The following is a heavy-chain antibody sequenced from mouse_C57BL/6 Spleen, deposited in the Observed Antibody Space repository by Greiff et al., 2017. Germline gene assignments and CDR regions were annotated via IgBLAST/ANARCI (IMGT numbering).Heavy chain of an antibody. Sequence: VQLQQSGAELARPGASVKMSCKASGYTFTSYTMHWVKQRPGRGLEWIGRIDPNSGGTKYNEKFKSKATLTVDKPSSTAYMQLSSLTSEDSAVYYCARSSSNYWYFDVWGTGTTVTVSS. D-gene: IGHD2-5*01. V-gene: IGHV1-72*01. CDR1: GYTFTSYT. J-gene: IGHJ1*03. CDR3: ARSSSNYWYFDV. CDR2: IDPNSGGT.